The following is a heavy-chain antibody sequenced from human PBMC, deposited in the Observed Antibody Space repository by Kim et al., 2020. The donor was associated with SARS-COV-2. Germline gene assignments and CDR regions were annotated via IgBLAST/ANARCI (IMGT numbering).Heavy chain of an antibody. J-gene: IGHJ3*02. D-gene: IGHD2-15*01. V-gene: IGHV1-18*01. CDR3: ARDPRGIVVVLATTGPDAFDI. CDR1: GYTFTSYG. CDR2: ISAYNGNT. Sequence: ASVKVSCKASGYTFTSYGISWVRQAPGQGLEWMGWISAYNGNTNYAQNLQGRVTMTTDTSTSTASMELRSLRSDDTAVYFCARDPRGIVVVLATTGPDAFDIWGQGTVVTVSS.